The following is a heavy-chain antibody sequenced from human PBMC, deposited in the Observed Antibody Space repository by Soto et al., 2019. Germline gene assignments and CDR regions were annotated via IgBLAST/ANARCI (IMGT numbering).Heavy chain of an antibody. CDR3: ARDLRYGGGYYGMDV. D-gene: IGHD1-1*01. CDR2: IYYSGST. V-gene: IGHV4-61*01. J-gene: IGHJ6*02. Sequence: SETLSLTCTVSGGSVSSGSYYWSWIRQPPGKGLEWIGYIYYSGSTNYNPSLKNRVTISVDTSKNQFSLKLSPVTAADTAVYYCARDLRYGGGYYGMDVWGQGTTVTVSS. CDR1: GGSVSSGSYY.